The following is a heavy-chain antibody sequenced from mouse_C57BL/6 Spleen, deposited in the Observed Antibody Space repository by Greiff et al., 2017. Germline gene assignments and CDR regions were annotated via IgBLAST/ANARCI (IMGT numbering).Heavy chain of an antibody. CDR3: ARGGSSLFAY. CDR1: GYTFTDYN. J-gene: IGHJ3*01. D-gene: IGHD1-1*01. V-gene: IGHV1-22*01. Sequence: EVQLQESGPELVKPGASVKMSCKASGYTFTDYNMHWVKQSHGKSLEWIGYLNPNNGGTSYNQKFKGKDTLTVNKSSSTAYMELRSLTSEDAEVYDCARGGSSLFAYWGQGTLVTVSA. CDR2: LNPNNGGT.